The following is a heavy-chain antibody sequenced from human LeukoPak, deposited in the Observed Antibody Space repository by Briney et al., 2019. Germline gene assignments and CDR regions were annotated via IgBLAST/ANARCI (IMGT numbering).Heavy chain of an antibody. CDR1: GYTLTELS. CDR3: ATSFHYYDSSGYYYGRGYYYYMDV. J-gene: IGHJ6*03. V-gene: IGHV1-24*01. CDR2: FDPEDGET. D-gene: IGHD3-22*01. Sequence: ASVKVSCKVSGYTLTELSMHWVRQAPGKGLEWMGGFDPEDGETIYAQKFQGRVTMTEDTSTDTAYMELSSLRSEDTAVYYCATSFHYYDSSGYYYGRGYYYYMDVWGKGTTVTISS.